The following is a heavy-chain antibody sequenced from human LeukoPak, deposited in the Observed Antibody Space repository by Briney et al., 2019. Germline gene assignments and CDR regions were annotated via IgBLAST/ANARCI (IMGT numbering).Heavy chain of an antibody. V-gene: IGHV1-46*01. CDR1: GYTFTSYY. CDR2: INPSGGST. D-gene: IGHD3-3*01. Sequence: ASVKVSCKASGYTFTSYYMHWVRQAPGQGLEWMGIINPSGGSTSYAQKFQGRVTMTRDTSTSTVYMELSGLRSEDTAVYYCARVGFWSGYPGGRGMDVWGQGTTVTVSS. J-gene: IGHJ6*02. CDR3: ARVGFWSGYPGGRGMDV.